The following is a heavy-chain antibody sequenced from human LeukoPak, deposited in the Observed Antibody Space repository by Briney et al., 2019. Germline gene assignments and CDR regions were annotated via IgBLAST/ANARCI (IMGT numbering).Heavy chain of an antibody. CDR2: IYYSRST. J-gene: IGHJ6*02. CDR1: GGSISRDY. D-gene: IGHD1-1*01. CDR3: ARRNDPYGLDV. V-gene: IGHV4-59*08. Sequence: SVTLSLTCIVSGGSISRDYWTWMRQPPGKGLEWIGYIYYSRSTYYNPSLKSRVTISVETSKNQFSLKLSSVTAADTAVYYCARRNDPYGLDVGGQGTTVTVS.